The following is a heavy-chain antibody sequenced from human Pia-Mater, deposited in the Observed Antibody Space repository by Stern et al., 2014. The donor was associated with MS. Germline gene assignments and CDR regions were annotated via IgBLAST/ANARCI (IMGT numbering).Heavy chain of an antibody. Sequence: VQLVESGPGLVKPSETLSLTCTVSGGSVSSGSYYWSWIRQPPGKGLEXIGYIYYSGSTNYNPSLKSRVTISVDTSKNQFSLKLSSVTAADTAVYYCARSMTTVSPFDYWGQGTLVTVSS. J-gene: IGHJ4*02. D-gene: IGHD4-17*01. CDR1: GGSVSSGSYY. V-gene: IGHV4-61*01. CDR3: ARSMTTVSPFDY. CDR2: IYYSGST.